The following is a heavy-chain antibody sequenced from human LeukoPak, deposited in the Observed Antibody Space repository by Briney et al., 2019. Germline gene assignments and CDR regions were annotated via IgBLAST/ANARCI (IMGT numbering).Heavy chain of an antibody. D-gene: IGHD6-13*01. CDR1: GYAFTSYD. CDR2: MNPNSGNT. J-gene: IGHJ5*02. Sequence: ASVKVSCKASGYAFTSYDINWVRQATGQGLEWMGWMNPNSGNTGYAQKFQGRVTMTRNTSISTAYMELSNLRSEDTAVYCCARALGRSWYWFDLWGQGTLVTVSS. CDR3: ARALGRSWYWFDL. V-gene: IGHV1-8*01.